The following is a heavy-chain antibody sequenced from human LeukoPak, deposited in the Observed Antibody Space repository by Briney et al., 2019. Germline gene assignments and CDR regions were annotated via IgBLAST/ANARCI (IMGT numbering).Heavy chain of an antibody. J-gene: IGHJ4*02. CDR3: ARRRSSSWYGY. CDR1: GGSISSSSYY. Sequence: SETLSLTCTVSGGSISSSSYYWGWIRQPPGKGLEWIGSIYYSGSTYYNPSLKSRVTISVDTSKNQFSLKLSSVTAADTAVYYCARRRSSSWYGYWGQGTLVTASS. D-gene: IGHD6-13*01. V-gene: IGHV4-39*01. CDR2: IYYSGST.